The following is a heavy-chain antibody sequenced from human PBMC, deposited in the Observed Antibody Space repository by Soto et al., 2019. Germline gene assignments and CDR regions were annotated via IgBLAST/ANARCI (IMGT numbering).Heavy chain of an antibody. CDR1: GGSISSSNW. D-gene: IGHD5-18*01. V-gene: IGHV4-4*02. J-gene: IGHJ4*02. CDR3: ARILPQYSLPGY. Sequence: TSETLSLTCAVSGGSISSSNWWSWVRQPPGKGLEWIGEIYHSGSTNYNPSLKSRVTISVDKSKNQFSLKLSSVTAVDTAVYYCARILPQYSLPGYWGQGTLVTVSS. CDR2: IYHSGST.